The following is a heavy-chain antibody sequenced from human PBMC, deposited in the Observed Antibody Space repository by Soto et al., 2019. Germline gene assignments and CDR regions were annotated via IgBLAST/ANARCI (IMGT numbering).Heavy chain of an antibody. V-gene: IGHV4-34*01. CDR1: GGSFSGYY. Sequence: SETLSLTCAVYGGSFSGYYWSWIRQPPGKGLEWIGEINHSGSTNYNPSLKSRVTISVDTSKNQFSLKLSSVTAADTAVYYCARARRSPGIAVAGKMKNQLKPGKYFDYWGQGTLVTVSS. CDR2: INHSGST. CDR3: ARARRSPGIAVAGKMKNQLKPGKYFDY. J-gene: IGHJ4*02. D-gene: IGHD6-19*01.